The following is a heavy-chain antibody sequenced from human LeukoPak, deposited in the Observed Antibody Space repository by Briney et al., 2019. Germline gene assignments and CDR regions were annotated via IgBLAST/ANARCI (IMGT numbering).Heavy chain of an antibody. D-gene: IGHD2-15*01. V-gene: IGHV3-7*01. CDR3: ARWARYCSSGSCYSWFDP. J-gene: IGHJ5*02. CDR1: GFTFRSYW. Sequence: GGSLRLSCAASGFTFRSYWMSWVRQAPGKGLEWVANMKLDGSEEYYVDSVKGRFTISSDNAKNSLYLQLNSLRVDDTAVYYCARWARYCSSGSCYSWFDPWGQGTLVTVSS. CDR2: MKLDGSEE.